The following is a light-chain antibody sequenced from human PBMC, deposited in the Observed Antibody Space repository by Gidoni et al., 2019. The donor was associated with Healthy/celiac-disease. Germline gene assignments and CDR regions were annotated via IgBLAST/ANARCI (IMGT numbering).Light chain of an antibody. Sequence: DIVLTQSPGTRSLSPGERATLSCRASQSVSSSYLAWYQQKPGQAPRLLIYGASSRATGIPDRFSGSGSGTDLTLTISRLEPEDFAVYYCQQYGRSPLTFGGGTKVEIK. CDR2: GAS. V-gene: IGKV3-20*01. J-gene: IGKJ4*01. CDR3: QQYGRSPLT. CDR1: QSVSSSY.